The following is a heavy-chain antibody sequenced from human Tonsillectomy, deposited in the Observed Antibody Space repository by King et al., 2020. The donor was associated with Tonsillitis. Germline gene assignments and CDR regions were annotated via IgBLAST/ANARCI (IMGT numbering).Heavy chain of an antibody. CDR1: GFTFSSYG. D-gene: IGHD3-22*01. CDR2: ISHDGNNK. V-gene: IGHV3-30*18. J-gene: IGHJ3*02. Sequence: VQLVESGGGVVQPGRSLRLSCAASGFTFSSYGMHWVRQAPGKGLEWVAVISHDGNNKYYADSVKGRFTISRDNSKNTLYLQMNSLRAEDTAVYYCANASGVEYYFDSSGDPDAFGIWGQGTMVTVSS. CDR3: ANASGVEYYFDSSGDPDAFGI.